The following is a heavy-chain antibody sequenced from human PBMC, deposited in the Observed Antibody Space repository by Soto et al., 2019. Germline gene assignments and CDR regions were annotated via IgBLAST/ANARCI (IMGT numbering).Heavy chain of an antibody. CDR2: ISSSSSYI. J-gene: IGHJ4*02. V-gene: IGHV3-21*01. CDR3: ARGGVSAAPFDY. D-gene: IGHD2-2*01. Sequence: LSLTCAASGFTFSSYSMNWVRQAPGKGLEWVSSISSSSSYIYYADSVKGRFTISRDNAKNSLYLQMNSLRAEDTAVYYCARGGVSAAPFDYWGQGTLVTVSS. CDR1: GFTFSSYS.